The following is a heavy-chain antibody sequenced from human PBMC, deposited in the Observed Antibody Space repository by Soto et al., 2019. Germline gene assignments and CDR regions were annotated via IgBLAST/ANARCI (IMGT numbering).Heavy chain of an antibody. CDR2: ISSSSSTI. J-gene: IGHJ4*02. Sequence: EVQLVESGGGLVQPGGSLRLSCAASGFTFSSYSMNWVRQAPGKGLEWVSYISSSSSTIYYADSVKGRFTISRDNAKNSLYLQMNSLRAEDTAVYYCARIVPQLELPDPGWGHFDYWGQGTLVTVSS. CDR1: GFTFSSYS. D-gene: IGHD1-7*01. CDR3: ARIVPQLELPDPGWGHFDY. V-gene: IGHV3-48*01.